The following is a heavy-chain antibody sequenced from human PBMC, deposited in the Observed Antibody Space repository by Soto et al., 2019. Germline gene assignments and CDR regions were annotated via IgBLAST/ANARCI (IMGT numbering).Heavy chain of an antibody. CDR3: ARGGIAAAGTPNWFDP. D-gene: IGHD6-13*01. V-gene: IGHV4-30-2*01. J-gene: IGHJ5*02. CDR1: GFSPSSGAYS. CDR2: IYHSGST. Sequence: SDTLSLTCAFSGFSPSSGAYSWRWIRQPPGKGLEWIGYIYHSGSTYYNPSLKSRVTISVDRSKNQFSLKLSSVTAADTAVYYCARGGIAAAGTPNWFDPWGQGILVTVSS.